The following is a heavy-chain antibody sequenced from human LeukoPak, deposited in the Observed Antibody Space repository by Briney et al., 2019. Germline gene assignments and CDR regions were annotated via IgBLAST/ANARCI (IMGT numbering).Heavy chain of an antibody. CDR1: GFSFSSYS. V-gene: IGHV3-48*02. CDR3: ASDGRPLDY. J-gene: IGHJ4*02. Sequence: GGSLRLSCAASGFSFSSYSMSWVRQAPGRGLEWVSFISSISSTIYYADSVKGRFTISRDNAKNSLSLQMNSLRDEDTAVYYCASDGRPLDYWGQGTLVTVSS. CDR2: ISSISSTI.